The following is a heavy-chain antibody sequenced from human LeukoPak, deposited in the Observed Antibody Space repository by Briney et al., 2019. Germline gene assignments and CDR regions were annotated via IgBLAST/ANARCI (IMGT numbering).Heavy chain of an antibody. CDR1: GFTFSNAW. CDR3: TTESSDYDILTGYLALPLDY. CDR2: IKSKTDGGTT. V-gene: IGHV3-15*01. J-gene: IGHJ4*02. Sequence: TAGGSLRLSCAASGFTFSNAWMSWVRQAPGKGLEWVGRIKSKTDGGTTDYTAPVKGRFTISRDDSKNTLYLQMNSLKTEDTAVYYCTTESSDYDILTGYLALPLDYWGQGTLVTVSS. D-gene: IGHD3-9*01.